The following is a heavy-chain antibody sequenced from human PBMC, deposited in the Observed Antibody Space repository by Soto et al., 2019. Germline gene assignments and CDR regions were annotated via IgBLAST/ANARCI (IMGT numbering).Heavy chain of an antibody. CDR1: GFTFDDYA. D-gene: IGHD1-1*01. CDR2: NSWNSGRI. CDR3: VKDSAGSCCTFYLDY. Sequence: EVQLVESGGGLVQPGRSLRLSCAASGFTFDDYAMHWVRQAPGKGLEWVSGNSWNSGRIGYADSVKGRFTISRDNAKNSLFLQMSSLRVEDTALYYCVKDSAGSCCTFYLDYWGQGALVTVSS. V-gene: IGHV3-9*01. J-gene: IGHJ4*02.